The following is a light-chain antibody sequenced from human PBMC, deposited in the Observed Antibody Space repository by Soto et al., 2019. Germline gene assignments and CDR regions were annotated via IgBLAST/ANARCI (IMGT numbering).Light chain of an antibody. CDR2: EVT. J-gene: IGLJ3*02. CDR3: SSYTSSSTWV. V-gene: IGLV2-14*01. Sequence: QSALTQPASVSGSHGQSITISCAGTSSDVGAYNYVSWFQQHPDKAPKLLIYEVTNRPSGVSNRFSGSKSGNTASLTISGLQAEDEADYYCSSYTSSSTWVFGGGTKLTVL. CDR1: SSDVGAYNY.